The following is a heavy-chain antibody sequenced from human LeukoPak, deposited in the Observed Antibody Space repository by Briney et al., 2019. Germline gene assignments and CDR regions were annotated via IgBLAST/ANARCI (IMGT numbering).Heavy chain of an antibody. V-gene: IGHV3-74*01. Sequence: GGSLRLSCAASGFTFSSYWMHWVRQAPGKGLVWVSRINSDGSSTSYADSVKGRFTISRDNAKTTLYLQMNSLRAEDTAVYYCAILPEFGVVEILTTLGWGQGTLVTVSS. CDR1: GFTFSSYW. D-gene: IGHD3-3*01. CDR3: AILPEFGVVEILTTLG. J-gene: IGHJ4*02. CDR2: INSDGSST.